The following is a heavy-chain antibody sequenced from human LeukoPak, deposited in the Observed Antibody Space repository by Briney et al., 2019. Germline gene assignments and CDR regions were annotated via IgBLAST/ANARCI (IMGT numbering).Heavy chain of an antibody. CDR2: IYHSGST. V-gene: IGHV4-4*02. Sequence: SSGTLSLTCAVSGGSISSSNWWSWVRQPPGKGLEWIGEIYHSGSTNYNPSLKSRVTISVDTSKNQFSLKLSSVTAADTAVYYCARDRTAYDLSFEYWGQGTLVTVSS. J-gene: IGHJ4*02. CDR1: GGSISSSNW. CDR3: ARDRTAYDLSFEY. D-gene: IGHD3-3*01.